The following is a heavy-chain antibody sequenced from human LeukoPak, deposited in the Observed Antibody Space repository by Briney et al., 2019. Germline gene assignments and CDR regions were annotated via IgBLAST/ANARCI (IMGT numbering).Heavy chain of an antibody. CDR1: GYTFIGYY. J-gene: IGHJ4*02. Sequence: ASVKVSCKASGYTFIGYYMHWVRQAPGQGLEWMGWINPNSGGTNYAQKFQGRVTMTRDTSISTAYMELNRPRSDDTAVYYCAREGVVAGRSMDYWGQGTLVTVSS. V-gene: IGHV1-2*02. D-gene: IGHD6-19*01. CDR3: AREGVVAGRSMDY. CDR2: INPNSGGT.